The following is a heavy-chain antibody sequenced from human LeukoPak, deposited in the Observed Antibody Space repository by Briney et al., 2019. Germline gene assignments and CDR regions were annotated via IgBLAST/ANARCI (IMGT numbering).Heavy chain of an antibody. CDR2: INPSGGST. J-gene: IGHJ5*02. CDR1: GYTFTSYY. Sequence: ASVKVSCKASGYTFTSYYMHWVRQAPGQGLEWMGIINPSGGSTSYAQKLQGRVTMTTDTSTSTAYMELRSLRSDDTAVYYCARDCLLFVRARFDPWGQGTLVTVSS. V-gene: IGHV1-46*01. CDR3: ARDCLLFVRARFDP. D-gene: IGHD3-3*01.